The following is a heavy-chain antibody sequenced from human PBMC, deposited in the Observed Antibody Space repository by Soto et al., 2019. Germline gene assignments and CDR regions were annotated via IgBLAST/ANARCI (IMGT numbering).Heavy chain of an antibody. Sequence: PSETLSLTCAASGISISRGDYSWSWILQPPEKSQERIGYIYHGGSTYYHPSLKSRVTISVDTSKNQFSLKLSSVTAADTAVYFCARGPPLGVATIAMPLVYWGQGTLVTVSS. CDR2: IYHGGST. D-gene: IGHD5-12*01. CDR1: GISISRGDYS. V-gene: IGHV4-30-2*01. CDR3: ARGPPLGVATIAMPLVY. J-gene: IGHJ4*02.